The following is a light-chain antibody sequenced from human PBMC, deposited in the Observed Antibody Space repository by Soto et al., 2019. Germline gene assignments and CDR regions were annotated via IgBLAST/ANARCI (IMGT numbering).Light chain of an antibody. Sequence: QSVLAQPASVSGSPGQSITISCTGTTSDIGVYNHVSWYQQFPGKAPKLMIYEVSKRPSGISNRFSGSKSGSTASLTISGLQAEDEADYYCASYTRSSTLVVFGGGTKSPS. CDR1: TSDIGVYNH. CDR2: EVS. CDR3: ASYTRSSTLVV. J-gene: IGLJ2*01. V-gene: IGLV2-14*01.